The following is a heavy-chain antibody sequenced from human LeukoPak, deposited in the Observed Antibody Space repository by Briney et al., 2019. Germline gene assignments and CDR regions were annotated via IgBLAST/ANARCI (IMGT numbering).Heavy chain of an antibody. Sequence: GGSLRLSCAASGFTFSSYSMNWVRQAPGKGLEWVALIWYDGINEYYADSVKGRFSISRDDSKNTLYLQMNSLKTEDTAVYYCTTDPRVLLWFGELFFDYWGQGTLVTVSS. V-gene: IGHV3-33*08. CDR3: TTDPRVLLWFGELFFDY. J-gene: IGHJ4*02. D-gene: IGHD3-10*01. CDR2: IWYDGINE. CDR1: GFTFSSYS.